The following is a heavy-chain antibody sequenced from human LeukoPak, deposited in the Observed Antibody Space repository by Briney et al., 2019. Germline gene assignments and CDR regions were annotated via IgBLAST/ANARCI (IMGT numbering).Heavy chain of an antibody. J-gene: IGHJ4*02. V-gene: IGHV3-48*03. D-gene: IGHD6-19*01. CDR1: GFTFSSYE. CDR3: AKGSVAGTWNYIED. Sequence: PGGSLRLSRAASGFTFSSYEMNWVRQAPGKGLEWVSFISSSGSAIHYADSVKGRFTISRDNSKNTLYLQMDSLRPEDTAVYYCAKGSVAGTWNYIEDWGQGTLVTVSS. CDR2: ISSSGSAI.